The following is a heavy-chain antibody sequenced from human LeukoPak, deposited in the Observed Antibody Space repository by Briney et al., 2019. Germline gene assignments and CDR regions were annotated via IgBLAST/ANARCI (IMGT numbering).Heavy chain of an antibody. CDR1: GFRFSYYW. D-gene: IGHD1-14*01. Sequence: GGSLRLSCAASGFRFSYYWMSWVRQVPGKGLEWVANIKQDGSEKYYVDSVKGRFTISRDNAKNSLYLQMNSLRAEDTAVYYCARTDPGTDYYYGMDVWGQGTTVTVSS. CDR2: IKQDGSEK. CDR3: ARTDPGTDYYYGMDV. J-gene: IGHJ6*02. V-gene: IGHV3-7*05.